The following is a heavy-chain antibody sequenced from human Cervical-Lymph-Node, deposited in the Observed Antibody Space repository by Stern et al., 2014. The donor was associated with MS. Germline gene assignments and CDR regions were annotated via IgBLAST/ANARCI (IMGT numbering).Heavy chain of an antibody. V-gene: IGHV3-30-3*01. CDR3: ASRGTPFDVTSINEY. CDR2: ISHNGATT. CDR1: GFTFSSFA. D-gene: IGHD1-1*01. Sequence: MQLVESGGGVVQPGRSLRLSCAASGFTFSSFAMHWVRQAPGKGLEWVAVISHNGATTYYADSVKGRFTISRDNSKDTVFLQMNSLRPEDTAVYYCASRGTPFDVTSINEYWGQGTLVTVSS. J-gene: IGHJ4*02.